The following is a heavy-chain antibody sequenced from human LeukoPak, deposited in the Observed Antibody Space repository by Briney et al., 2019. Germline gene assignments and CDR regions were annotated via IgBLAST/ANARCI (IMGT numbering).Heavy chain of an antibody. Sequence: GGSLRLSCAASGFTFSSYSMNWVRQAPGKGLEWVSYISSSSSTIYYADSVKGRFTISRDNAKNSLYLQMNSLRAEDTAVYYCANRRSYGDLDYWGQGTLVTVSS. CDR3: ANRRSYGDLDY. CDR2: ISSSSSTI. D-gene: IGHD4-17*01. V-gene: IGHV3-48*04. CDR1: GFTFSSYS. J-gene: IGHJ4*02.